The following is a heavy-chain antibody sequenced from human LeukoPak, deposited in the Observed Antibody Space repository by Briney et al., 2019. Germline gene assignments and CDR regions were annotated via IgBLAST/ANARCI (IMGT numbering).Heavy chain of an antibody. V-gene: IGHV3-48*03. CDR2: VSSSGSSI. J-gene: IGHJ4*01. D-gene: IGHD6-25*01. Sequence: PDASLILSCTASGFSLRSYEINWVRQAPGKGLEWISYVSSSGSSIYYADSVKGRFTISRDNAKNSLYLQMNSLRAEDTAVYYCARWSAFDYWGQGTLVTVSS. CDR1: GFSLRSYE. CDR3: ARWSAFDY.